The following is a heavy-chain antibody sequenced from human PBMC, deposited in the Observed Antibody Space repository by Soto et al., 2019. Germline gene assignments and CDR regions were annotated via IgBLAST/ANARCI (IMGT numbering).Heavy chain of an antibody. V-gene: IGHV4-34*01. D-gene: IGHD2-2*01. CDR3: ARASLPDIVVVPAAYYYYMDV. J-gene: IGHJ6*03. Sequence: QVQLQQWGAGLLKPSETLSLTCAVYGGSFSGYYWSWIRQPPGKGLEWIGEIKHSGSTNYNPSLRSRVTISVDTCKIQFSLKLCSVTAADTAVYYCARASLPDIVVVPAAYYYYMDVWGKGTTVTVSS. CDR2: IKHSGST. CDR1: GGSFSGYY.